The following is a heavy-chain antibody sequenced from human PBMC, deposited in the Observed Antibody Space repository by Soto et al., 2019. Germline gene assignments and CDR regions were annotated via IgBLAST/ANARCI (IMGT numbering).Heavy chain of an antibody. CDR3: ARVWSGYLDY. J-gene: IGHJ4*02. CDR1: GGSFSGYY. D-gene: IGHD3-9*01. V-gene: IGHV4-34*01. Sequence: QVQLQQWGAGLLKPSETLSLTCAVYGGSFSGYYWSWIRQPPGKGLEWIGEINHSGSTNYNPSLKSRVTISVDTSKNQFSLKLSSVTAADTAVYYCARVWSGYLDYWGQGTLVTVSS. CDR2: INHSGST.